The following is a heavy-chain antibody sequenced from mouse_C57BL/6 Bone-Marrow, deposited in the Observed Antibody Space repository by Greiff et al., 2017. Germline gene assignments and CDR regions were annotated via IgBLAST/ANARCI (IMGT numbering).Heavy chain of an antibody. Sequence: EVQLQESGPGLVKPSQSLSLTCSVTGYSITSGYYWNWIRQFPGNKLEWMGYISYDGSNNYNPSLKNRISITRDTSKNQFFLKLNSVTTEDTATYYCARDLWVLPTYWYFDVWGTGTTVTVSS. CDR1: GYSITSGYY. CDR3: ARDLWVLPTYWYFDV. V-gene: IGHV3-6*01. CDR2: ISYDGSN. J-gene: IGHJ1*03. D-gene: IGHD2-3*01.